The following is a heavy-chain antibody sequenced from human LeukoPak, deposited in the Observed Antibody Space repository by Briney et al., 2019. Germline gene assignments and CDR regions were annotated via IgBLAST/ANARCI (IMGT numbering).Heavy chain of an antibody. CDR3: ARDFHTSYGDYDRDAFDI. J-gene: IGHJ3*02. CDR2: IRHDGSDK. D-gene: IGHD4-17*01. CDR1: GFTFSGYG. Sequence: PGGSLRLSCAASGFTFSGYGMHWVRQAPGKGLEWVAFIRHDGSDKYHADSVKGRFTISRDNAKNSLYLQMNSLRAEDMAVYYCARDFHTSYGDYDRDAFDIWGQGTMVTVSS. V-gene: IGHV3-30*02.